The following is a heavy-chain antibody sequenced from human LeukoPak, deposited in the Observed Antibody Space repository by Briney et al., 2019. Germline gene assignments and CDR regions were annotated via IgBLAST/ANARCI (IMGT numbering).Heavy chain of an antibody. Sequence: SETLSLTCTVSGGSISSYYWSWLRQPPGKGLEWIGYIYYSGSTNYNPSLKSRVTISVDTSKNQFSLKLSSVTAADTAVYYCARAIVATINWFDPWGQGTLVTVSS. CDR2: IYYSGST. D-gene: IGHD5-12*01. J-gene: IGHJ5*02. CDR1: GGSISSYY. CDR3: ARAIVATINWFDP. V-gene: IGHV4-59*01.